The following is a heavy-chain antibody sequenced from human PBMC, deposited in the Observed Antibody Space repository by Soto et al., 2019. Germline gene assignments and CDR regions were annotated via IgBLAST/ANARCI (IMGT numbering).Heavy chain of an antibody. CDR3: ARDLFGRYAYYGMDV. CDR1: GGSISSYY. CDR2: IYYSGSS. Sequence: SETLSLTCTVSGGSISSYYWSWIRQPPGKGLEWIGYIYYSGSSNYNPSLKSRVTISVDTSKNQFSLKLSPVTAADTAVYYCARDLFGRYAYYGMDVWGQGTTVTVSS. D-gene: IGHD6-19*01. J-gene: IGHJ6*02. V-gene: IGHV4-59*01.